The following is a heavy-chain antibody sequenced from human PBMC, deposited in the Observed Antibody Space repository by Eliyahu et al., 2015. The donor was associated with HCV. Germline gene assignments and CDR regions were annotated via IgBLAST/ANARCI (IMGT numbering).Heavy chain of an antibody. V-gene: IGHV1-2*06. D-gene: IGHD6-19*01. Sequence: QVQLAQSGPEVRKPGASAKVSCKASGYTFSHYFIHWVRQAPGQGLEWMGRINPNTGGTNYAQKFQGRVTMTRDTSISTAYVDVSRLRSDDTAVYYCARESSASRDFDSWGQGTLVTVSS. J-gene: IGHJ4*02. CDR1: GYTFSHYF. CDR2: INPNTGGT. CDR3: ARESSASRDFDS.